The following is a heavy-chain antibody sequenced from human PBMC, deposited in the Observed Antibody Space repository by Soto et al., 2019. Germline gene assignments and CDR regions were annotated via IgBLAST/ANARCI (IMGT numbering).Heavy chain of an antibody. Sequence: GGSLRLSCAASGFTFSNAWMNWVRQAPGKGLEWVGRIKSKTDGGTTDYAAPVKGRFTISRDDSKNTLYLQMNSLKTEDTAVYYCTTDHSGGYNSAVDYWGQGTLVTVSS. V-gene: IGHV3-15*07. CDR2: IKSKTDGGTT. CDR3: TTDHSGGYNSAVDY. J-gene: IGHJ4*02. D-gene: IGHD4-17*01. CDR1: GFTFSNAW.